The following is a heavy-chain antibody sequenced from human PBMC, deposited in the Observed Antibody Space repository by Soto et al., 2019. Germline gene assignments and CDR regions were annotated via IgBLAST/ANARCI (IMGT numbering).Heavy chain of an antibody. J-gene: IGHJ4*02. CDR3: AKVVVFTNREGFDY. D-gene: IGHD3-3*01. CDR2: ITGSGDST. V-gene: IGHV3-23*01. CDR1: GLTVSSYA. Sequence: EVQLLESGGGLVQPGGSLRLSCAASGLTVSSYAMSWVRQAPGKGLEWVSAITGSGDSTYYADSVKGRFTVSRDNSKNTLYLQMNSLRAEDTAVYYCAKVVVFTNREGFDYWGLGTLVTISS.